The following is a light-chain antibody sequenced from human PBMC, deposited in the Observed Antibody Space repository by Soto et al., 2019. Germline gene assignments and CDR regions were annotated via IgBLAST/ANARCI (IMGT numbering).Light chain of an antibody. CDR2: MIS. V-gene: IGKV2-24*01. Sequence: DLVLTQTPLSSPVTLGQPASISCRSSQRLVHSDGNTYLTWLQQRPGQPPRLLIYMISNRFSGVPDRFSGRGAGTDFTLKISRVEADDVGVYYCMQATQAYTFGQGTKLEIK. CDR3: MQATQAYT. J-gene: IGKJ2*01. CDR1: QRLVHSDGNTY.